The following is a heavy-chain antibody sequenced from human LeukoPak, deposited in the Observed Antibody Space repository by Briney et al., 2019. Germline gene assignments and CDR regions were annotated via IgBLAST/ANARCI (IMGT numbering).Heavy chain of an antibody. CDR1: GFTFSNYW. D-gene: IGHD3-9*01. V-gene: IGHV3-7*01. Sequence: PGGSLRLSCAASGFTFSNYWMSWVRQAPGKGLEWVANIKHDGSEKYFVDSVKGRFTISRDNAENSLNLQMNSLRAEDTAVYYCARLEFSLSGLDHWGQGALVTVSS. CDR3: ARLEFSLSGLDH. J-gene: IGHJ4*02. CDR2: IKHDGSEK.